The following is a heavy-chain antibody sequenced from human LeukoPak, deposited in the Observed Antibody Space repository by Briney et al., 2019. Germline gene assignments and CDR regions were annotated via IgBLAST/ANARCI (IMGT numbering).Heavy chain of an antibody. V-gene: IGHV3-30*04. CDR2: ISYDGSNK. CDR1: GFTFSSYA. J-gene: IGHJ4*02. D-gene: IGHD6-19*01. CDR3: ARKQWLVGVGDY. Sequence: GGSLRLSCAASGFTFSSYAMHWVRQAPGKGLEWVAVISYDGSNKYYADSVKGRFTISRDNSKNTLYLQMNSLRAEDTAVYYCARKQWLVGVGDYWGQGTLVTVSS.